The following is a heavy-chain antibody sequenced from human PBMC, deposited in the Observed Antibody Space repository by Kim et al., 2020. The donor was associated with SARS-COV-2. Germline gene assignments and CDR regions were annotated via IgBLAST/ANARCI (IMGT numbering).Heavy chain of an antibody. Sequence: SRKSRVTISVDTSKDQFSLKLSSVTAADTAVYYCASLENYYDSSGYYWDYWGQGTLVTVSS. J-gene: IGHJ4*02. CDR3: ASLENYYDSSGYYWDY. V-gene: IGHV4-39*07. D-gene: IGHD3-22*01.